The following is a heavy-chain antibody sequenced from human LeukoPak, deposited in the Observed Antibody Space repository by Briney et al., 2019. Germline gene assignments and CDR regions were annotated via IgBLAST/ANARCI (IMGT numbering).Heavy chain of an antibody. D-gene: IGHD6-13*01. CDR3: ARDPVVASPGPFYYHYMDV. CDR2: IDSSGNT. V-gene: IGHV3-53*01. CDR1: GFAVSSNY. J-gene: IGHJ6*03. Sequence: GGSLRLSCAASGFAVSSNYMSWVRQPPGKGLEWVSLIDSSGNTFYADSVKGRFTTSRDYLKNSLHLQMNSLRAEDTALYYCARDPVVASPGPFYYHYMDVWGKGTTVTVSS.